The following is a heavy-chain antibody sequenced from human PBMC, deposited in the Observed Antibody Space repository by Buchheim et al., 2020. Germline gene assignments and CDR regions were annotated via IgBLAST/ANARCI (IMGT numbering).Heavy chain of an antibody. D-gene: IGHD4-17*01. CDR3: ARGRATVTTLGRKYYFDY. Sequence: QVQLHQWGAGLLKPSETLSLTCGVYSGSFRGYYWTWIRQPPGKGLEWIGEINHSGSTNYNPSLKSRVTISLDTYKNQFSLKLSSVTAADTAVYYCARGRATVTTLGRKYYFDYWGQGTL. J-gene: IGHJ4*02. CDR2: INHSGST. CDR1: SGSFRGYY. V-gene: IGHV4-34*01.